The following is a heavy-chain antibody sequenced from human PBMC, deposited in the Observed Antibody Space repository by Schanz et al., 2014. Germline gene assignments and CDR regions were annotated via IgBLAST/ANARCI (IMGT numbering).Heavy chain of an antibody. J-gene: IGHJ4*02. CDR1: GYRFIGYY. V-gene: IGHV1-2*06. CDR3: ARDRRLQRQSGWDY. D-gene: IGHD3-10*01. Sequence: QVLLVQSGAEVKKPGASVKVSCKASGYRFIGYYVHWVRQAPGQGLEWMGRVSPYSGDTNYAQMFQGRVTMTTDTSISTAYMELSRLTSDDTAVFFCARDRRLQRQSGWDYWGQGTLVTVSS. CDR2: VSPYSGDT.